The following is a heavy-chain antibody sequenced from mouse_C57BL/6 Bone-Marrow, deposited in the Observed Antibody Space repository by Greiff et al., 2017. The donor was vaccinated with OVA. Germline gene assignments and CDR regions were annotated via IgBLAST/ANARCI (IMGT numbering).Heavy chain of an antibody. J-gene: IGHJ3*01. CDR3: AVITTVNAY. CDR2: IYPGDGDT. CDR1: GYAFSSSW. Sequence: VQLQQSGPELVKPGASVKISCKASGYAFSSSWMNWVKQRPGKGLEWIGRIYPGDGDTNYNGKFKGKATLTADQSSSTAYMQLSSLTSEDSAVYFCAVITTVNAYWGQGTLVTVSA. V-gene: IGHV1-82*01. D-gene: IGHD1-1*01.